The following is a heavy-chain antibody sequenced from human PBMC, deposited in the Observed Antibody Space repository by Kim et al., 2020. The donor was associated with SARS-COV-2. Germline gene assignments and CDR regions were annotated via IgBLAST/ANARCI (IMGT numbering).Heavy chain of an antibody. CDR2: ISSSGSTI. D-gene: IGHD3-10*01. V-gene: IGHV3-11*01. Sequence: GGSLRLSCAASGFTFSDYYMSWIRQAPGKGLEWVSYISSSGSTIYYADSVKGRFTISRDNAKNSLYLQMNSLRAEDTAVYYCARAGFRGASTFNPLYYYGMDVWGQGTTVTVSS. J-gene: IGHJ6*02. CDR1: GFTFSDYY. CDR3: ARAGFRGASTFNPLYYYGMDV.